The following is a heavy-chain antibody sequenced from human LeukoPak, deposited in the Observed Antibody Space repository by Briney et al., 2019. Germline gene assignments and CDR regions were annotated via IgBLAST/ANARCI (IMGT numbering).Heavy chain of an antibody. CDR1: GGSFTDYF. J-gene: IGHJ6*02. CDR2: INDYTGNT. D-gene: IGHD3-22*01. CDR3: ARGRIAKIVVVHSFQYGMDV. Sequence: PSETLSLTCVVFGGSFTDYFWTWIRQSPGKGLEWIGEINDYTGNTNYNPSLNSRVSISLEKSKNQFSLELRSVTAADTAVYYCARGRIAKIVVVHSFQYGMDVWGQGTTVTVSS. V-gene: IGHV4-34*01.